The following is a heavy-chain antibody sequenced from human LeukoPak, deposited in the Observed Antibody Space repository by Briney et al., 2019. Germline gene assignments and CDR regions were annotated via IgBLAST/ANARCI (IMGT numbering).Heavy chain of an antibody. CDR1: GFTFSSYW. J-gene: IGHJ4*02. CDR2: IKQDGSEK. V-gene: IGHV3-7*01. CDR3: ARCYDSSGYYCVPFDY. D-gene: IGHD3-22*01. Sequence: GGSLRLSCAASGFTFSSYWMSWVRQAPGKGLEWVANIKQDGSEKYYVDSVKGRFTISRDNAKNSLYLQMNSLRAEDTAVYYCARCYDSSGYYCVPFDYWGQGTLVTVSS.